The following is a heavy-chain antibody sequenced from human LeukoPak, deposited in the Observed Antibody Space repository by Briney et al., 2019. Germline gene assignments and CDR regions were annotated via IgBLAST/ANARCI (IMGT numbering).Heavy chain of an antibody. D-gene: IGHD6-6*01. CDR1: GCTISTYY. Sequence: PSETVSLTCTVSGCTISTYYWSWIRQPRGKGLEWIGYIYYSGGTNYNPSLKSRVTISVDTSKSPFYLKLSSVSAADTAVYYCAQGQLLNPFWFDPWGQGTLVTVSS. CDR2: IYYSGGT. J-gene: IGHJ5*02. CDR3: AQGQLLNPFWFDP. V-gene: IGHV4-59*08.